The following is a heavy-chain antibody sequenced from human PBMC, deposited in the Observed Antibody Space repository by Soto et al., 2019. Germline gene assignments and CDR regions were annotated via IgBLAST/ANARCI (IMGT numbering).Heavy chain of an antibody. D-gene: IGHD3-9*01. CDR2: INAGNGNT. V-gene: IGHV1-3*01. Sequence: GASVKVSCKASGYTFTSYAMHWVRQAPGQRLEWMGWINAGNGNTKYSQKFQGRVTITRDTSASTAYMELSSLRSEDTAVYYCARGSRFTIYGGWFDPWGQGTLVTAPQ. CDR1: GYTFTSYA. J-gene: IGHJ5*02. CDR3: ARGSRFTIYGGWFDP.